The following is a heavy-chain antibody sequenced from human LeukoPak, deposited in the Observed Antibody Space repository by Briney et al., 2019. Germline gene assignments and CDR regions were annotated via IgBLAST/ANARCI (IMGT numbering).Heavy chain of an antibody. V-gene: IGHV1-69*13. Sequence: SVKVSCKASGGTFSSYAISWVRQAPGQGLEWMGGIIPIFGTANYAQKFQGRVTITADESTSTAYMELSSLRSEDTAVYYCVRESLGAIIPKNYYYYGMDVWGQGITVTVSS. D-gene: IGHD3-16*01. CDR3: VRESLGAIIPKNYYYYGMDV. J-gene: IGHJ6*02. CDR2: IIPIFGTA. CDR1: GGTFSSYA.